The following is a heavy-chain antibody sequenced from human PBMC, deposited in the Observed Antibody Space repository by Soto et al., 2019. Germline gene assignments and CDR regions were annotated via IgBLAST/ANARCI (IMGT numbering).Heavy chain of an antibody. CDR3: AKPRGYSNGELDY. CDR2: ITAYNGNT. D-gene: IGHD4-4*01. V-gene: IGHV1-18*01. CDR1: GYTFTSYG. Sequence: QVQLVQSGAEVKKPGASVKVSCKASGYTFTSYGISWVRQAPGQGLEWMGWITAYNGNTNYAQKLQGRVTMTTVTYTSTAHTVLRSLSSDAAAVYYCAKPRGYSNGELDYWGQGTLVTVSS. J-gene: IGHJ4*02.